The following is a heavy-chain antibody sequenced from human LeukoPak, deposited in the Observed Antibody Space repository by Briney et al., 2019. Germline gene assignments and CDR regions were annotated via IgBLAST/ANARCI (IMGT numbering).Heavy chain of an antibody. D-gene: IGHD4-17*01. V-gene: IGHV3-30*18. J-gene: IGHJ4*02. CDR3: AKSGGVTTTLGY. CDR1: GFTFSSYG. CDR2: ISYDGSNK. Sequence: GRSLRLSCAASGFTFSSYGMHWVRQAPGKGLEWVAVISYDGSNKYYADSVKGRFTISRDNSKNTLYLQMNSLRAEDTAVYYCAKSGGVTTTLGYWGQGTLVTGSS.